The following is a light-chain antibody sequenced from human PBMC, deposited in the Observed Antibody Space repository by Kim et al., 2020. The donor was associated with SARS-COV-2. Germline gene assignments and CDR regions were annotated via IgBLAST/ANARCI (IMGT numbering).Light chain of an antibody. V-gene: IGKV1-5*01. J-gene: IGKJ4*01. Sequence: TLSASVGDTVTIACQASQSITSGLAWYQQKPGKAPKLLIYVVSNLDSGVPSRVSGSGSGTQFTLTISSLQPDDFATYYCQQHNGYFGGGTKVDIK. CDR2: VVS. CDR3: QQHNGY. CDR1: QSITSG.